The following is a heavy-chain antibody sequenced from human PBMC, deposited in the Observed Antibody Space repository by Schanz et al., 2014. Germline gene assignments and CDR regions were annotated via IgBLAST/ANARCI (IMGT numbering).Heavy chain of an antibody. Sequence: QVQLVQSGAEVKQPGASVKVSCKASGYTFTSYGITWVRQAPGQGLEWMGRIIPILDKTNYAQKFQGRVTMTADKSTSTVYMEVSDLRSEDTAVYYCAKVDRTRYYAMDVWGQGTTVTVSS. V-gene: IGHV1-69*09. CDR2: IIPILDKT. J-gene: IGHJ6*02. D-gene: IGHD3-9*01. CDR3: AKVDRTRYYAMDV. CDR1: GYTFTSYG.